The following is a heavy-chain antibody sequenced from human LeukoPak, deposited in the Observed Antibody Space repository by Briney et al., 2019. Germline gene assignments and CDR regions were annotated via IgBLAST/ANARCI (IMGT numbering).Heavy chain of an antibody. D-gene: IGHD4-11*01. V-gene: IGHV3-48*01. CDR2: ISSSSSTI. J-gene: IGHJ4*02. Sequence: GGSLRLSCAASGFTFSSYSMNWVRQAPGKGLEWVSYISSSSSTIYYADSVKGRFTISRDNAKNSLYLQMSSLSAEDTAVYYCAKDTLTTVTTSPSDYWGQGPLVTVSS. CDR3: AKDTLTTVTTSPSDY. CDR1: GFTFSSYS.